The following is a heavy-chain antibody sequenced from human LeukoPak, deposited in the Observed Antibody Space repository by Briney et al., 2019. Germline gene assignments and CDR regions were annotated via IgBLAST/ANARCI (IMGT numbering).Heavy chain of an antibody. V-gene: IGHV4-39*01. CDR2: IYYSGST. J-gene: IGHJ4*02. D-gene: IGHD3-16*02. CDR3: ASISSVHLGFDY. CDR1: GGSISSSSYY. Sequence: SETLSLTCTVSGGSISSSSYYWGWIRQPPGKGLEWIGSIYYSGSTYYNPSLKSRVTISVDTSKNQFSLKLSSVTAADTAVYYCASISSVHLGFDYWGQGTLVTVSS.